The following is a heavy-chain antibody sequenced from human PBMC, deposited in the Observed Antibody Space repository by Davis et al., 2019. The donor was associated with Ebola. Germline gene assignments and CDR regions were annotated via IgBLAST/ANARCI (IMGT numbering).Heavy chain of an antibody. V-gene: IGHV1-2*02. D-gene: IGHD4-23*01. CDR1: GYTFTGDY. J-gene: IGHJ3*02. Sequence: ASVKVSCKASGYTFTGDYMHWVRQAPGQGLEWMGWISPNSGATIYAQRFQGRVTMTRDTSINTAYMELRRLRSDDTALYYCTTEVYGGYAFDIWGLGTLVTVSS. CDR3: TTEVYGGYAFDI. CDR2: ISPNSGAT.